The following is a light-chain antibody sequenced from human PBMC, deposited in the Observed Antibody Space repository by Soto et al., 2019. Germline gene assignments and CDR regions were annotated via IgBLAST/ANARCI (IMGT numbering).Light chain of an antibody. CDR1: QTIDRL. V-gene: IGKV1-5*03. Sequence: DIQMTQSPSTLSASVEDRVTLTCRASQTIDRLLAWYKQKPGRAPKLLIHKASTLEGGVPSLFSGSASGTEFTLTISSLQPDDFATYYCLQYIHYPLTFGGGTKVELK. J-gene: IGKJ4*01. CDR3: LQYIHYPLT. CDR2: KAS.